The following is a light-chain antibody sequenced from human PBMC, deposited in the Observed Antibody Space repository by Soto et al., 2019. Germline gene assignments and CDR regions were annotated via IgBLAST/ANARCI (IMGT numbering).Light chain of an antibody. Sequence: QSVLTQPASVSGSPGQSITISCTGTSSDVGAYNYVSWYQHHPGKAPKLIIYEVNNRPSGLSNRFSGSKSGNTASLTISGLQVEDEADYYRTSYRSSSALVVFGGGTKLTVL. CDR2: EVN. J-gene: IGLJ3*02. CDR3: TSYRSSSALVV. V-gene: IGLV2-14*01. CDR1: SSDVGAYNY.